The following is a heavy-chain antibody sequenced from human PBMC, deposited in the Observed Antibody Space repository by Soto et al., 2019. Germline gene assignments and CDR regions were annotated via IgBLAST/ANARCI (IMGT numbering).Heavy chain of an antibody. V-gene: IGHV3-30*18. Sequence: QVQLVESGGGVVQPGRSLRLSCAASGFTFSSYGMHWVRQAPGKGLEWVAVISYDGINKYYADSVKGRFTISRDNSKNTLYLKMNSLRAEDTDVYYCAKDWGRGWNYFSYFDYWGQGTLVTVSS. J-gene: IGHJ4*02. CDR3: AKDWGRGWNYFSYFDY. CDR1: GFTFSSYG. D-gene: IGHD1-7*01. CDR2: ISYDGINK.